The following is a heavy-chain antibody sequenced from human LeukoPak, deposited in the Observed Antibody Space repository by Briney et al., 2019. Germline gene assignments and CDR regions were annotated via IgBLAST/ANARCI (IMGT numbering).Heavy chain of an antibody. V-gene: IGHV1-8*01. D-gene: IGHD3-22*01. Sequence: ASVKVSCKASGYTFTSYDINWVRQATGQGLEWMGWMNPNSGNTGYAQKFQGRVTMTRNTSISTAYMELSSLRSEDTAVYYCARADFNYYDSSGYGGYWGQGTLVTVSS. J-gene: IGHJ4*02. CDR3: ARADFNYYDSSGYGGY. CDR2: MNPNSGNT. CDR1: GYTFTSYD.